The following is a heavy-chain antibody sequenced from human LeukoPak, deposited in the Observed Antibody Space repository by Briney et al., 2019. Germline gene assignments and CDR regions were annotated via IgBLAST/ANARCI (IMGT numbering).Heavy chain of an antibody. CDR1: GGSISSGGYY. D-gene: IGHD5-24*01. Sequence: SQTLSLTCTVSGGSISSGGYYWTWIRQPPGKGLEWIGEIHHSGSFKYSPSLKTRVTLSLDTSNNQFFLKLKSVTAADTAVYYCARGDGVLATIGTGSSFFDLWGRGTLVTVSS. V-gene: IGHV4-30-2*01. CDR2: IHHSGSF. J-gene: IGHJ2*01. CDR3: ARGDGVLATIGTGSSFFDL.